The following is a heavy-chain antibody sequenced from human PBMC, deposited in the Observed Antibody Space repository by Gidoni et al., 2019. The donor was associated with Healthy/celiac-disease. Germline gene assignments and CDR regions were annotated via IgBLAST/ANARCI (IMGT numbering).Heavy chain of an antibody. D-gene: IGHD1-26*01. CDR2: ISWDGGST. Sequence: EVQLVESGGVVVQPGGSLRLSCAASGFTFDDYTRHWVRQAPGKGLEWVSLISWDGGSTYYADSVKGRFTISRDNSKNSLYLQMNSLRTEDTALYYCAKEGGSGSSDYYGMDVWGQGTTVTVSS. J-gene: IGHJ6*02. CDR1: GFTFDDYT. V-gene: IGHV3-43*01. CDR3: AKEGGSGSSDYYGMDV.